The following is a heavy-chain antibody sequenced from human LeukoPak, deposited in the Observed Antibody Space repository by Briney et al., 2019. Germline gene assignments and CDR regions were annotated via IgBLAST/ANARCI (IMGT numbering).Heavy chain of an antibody. CDR3: ASGQSKWATVSNFHD. Sequence: GGPLRLSCAASGFTFSTSAMHWVRQAPGKGLEGVTVISYDGSNKYYIDSVKGRFTVSRDNSENTLYLQITILRADDPAVYDCASGQSKWATVSNFHDWRQGTLLTVTS. V-gene: IGHV3-30*04. D-gene: IGHD4-17*01. J-gene: IGHJ1*01. CDR1: GFTFSTSA. CDR2: ISYDGSNK.